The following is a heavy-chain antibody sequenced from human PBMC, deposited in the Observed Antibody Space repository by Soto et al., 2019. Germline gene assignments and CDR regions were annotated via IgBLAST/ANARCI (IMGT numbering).Heavy chain of an antibody. CDR3: ARDPIVVVIPYYYYGMDV. J-gene: IGHJ6*01. V-gene: IGHV3-48*02. CDR2: ISSSTI. D-gene: IGHD3-22*01. Sequence: KGLELVSYISSSTIYYADSVKGRFTISRDNAKNSLYLQMNSLRDEDTAVYYCARDPIVVVIPYYYYGMDVWGQAT.